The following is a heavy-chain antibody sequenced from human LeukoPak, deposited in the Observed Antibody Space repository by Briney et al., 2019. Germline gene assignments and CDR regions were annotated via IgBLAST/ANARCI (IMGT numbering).Heavy chain of an antibody. CDR1: VYTFTRDY. Sequence: ASVKVSCKASVYTFTRDYIHWVRQAPGQGLEWLGWINPHSGGTHYAQKNQGRVTMNRDTTISTAYMELMRLRSDDTAVYYCARSGYSSSSHIYFWGQGTLVTVSS. V-gene: IGHV1-2*02. CDR3: ARSGYSSSSHIYF. J-gene: IGHJ4*02. D-gene: IGHD6-6*01. CDR2: INPHSGGT.